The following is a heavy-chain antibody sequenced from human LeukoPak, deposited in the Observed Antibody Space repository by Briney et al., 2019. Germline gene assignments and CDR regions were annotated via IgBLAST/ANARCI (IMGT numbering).Heavy chain of an antibody. CDR1: GFTFSSYT. D-gene: IGHD6-13*01. J-gene: IGHJ4*02. CDR3: AREQPPGIYFDY. V-gene: IGHV3-21*04. CDR2: ISSRSSDI. Sequence: PGGSLRLSCAASGFTFSSYTMNWVRQAPGKGLEWVSSISSRSSDIYYADSVKGRFTISRDNAKNSLFLQMNSLRAEDTAVYYCAREQPPGIYFDYWGQGTPVTVSS.